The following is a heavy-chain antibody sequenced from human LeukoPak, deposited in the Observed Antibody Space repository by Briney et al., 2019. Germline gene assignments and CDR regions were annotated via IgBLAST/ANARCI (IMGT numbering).Heavy chain of an antibody. V-gene: IGHV4-59*08. Sequence: SETLSLTCTVSGHSINRDYWNWIRQPPGKGLEWVGFIYYSGSTNYNPPLKSRAIISVDASRSHFSLKLNSVTAADTAVYYCARRMKLAAKGDAFDIWGQGTMVTVSS. J-gene: IGHJ3*02. CDR3: ARRMKLAAKGDAFDI. D-gene: IGHD2-15*01. CDR1: GHSINRDY. CDR2: IYYSGST.